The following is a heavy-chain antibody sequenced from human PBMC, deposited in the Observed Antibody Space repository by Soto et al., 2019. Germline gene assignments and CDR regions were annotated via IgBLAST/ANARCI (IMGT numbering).Heavy chain of an antibody. V-gene: IGHV4-31*03. CDR3: ASIVSSAHGEFSD. CDR2: IYYSGST. J-gene: IGHJ4*02. CDR1: GGSISSGGYY. D-gene: IGHD3-10*01. Sequence: QVQLQESGPGLVKPSQTLSLTCTVSGGSISSGGYYWSWIRQHPGKGLEWIGYIYYSGSTYYNPPLKSRVTISVDTCKNQFSLKLSSVTAADTAVYYCASIVSSAHGEFSDWGQGTLVTVSS.